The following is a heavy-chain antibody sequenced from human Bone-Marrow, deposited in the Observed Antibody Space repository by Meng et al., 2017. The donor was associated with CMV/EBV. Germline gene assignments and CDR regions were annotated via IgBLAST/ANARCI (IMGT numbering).Heavy chain of an antibody. CDR3: VRSEGDYWSGYFDY. CDR1: GFTFRNYE. J-gene: IGHJ4*02. CDR2: ISGSGDII. Sequence: GESLKISCAASGFTFRNYEMNWVRQAPGKGLEWLSYISGSGDIIYYAYSVKGRFTISRDNRKNSLYLQVNSLRAEDTAVYYCVRSEGDYWSGYFDYWGQGKLVNFYS. V-gene: IGHV3-48*03. D-gene: IGHD3-3*01.